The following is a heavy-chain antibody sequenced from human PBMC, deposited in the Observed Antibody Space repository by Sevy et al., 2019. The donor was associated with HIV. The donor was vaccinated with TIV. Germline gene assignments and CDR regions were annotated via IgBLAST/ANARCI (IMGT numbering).Heavy chain of an antibody. CDR3: VRARRVTTVYYYYGMDV. CDR1: GYSFTDYY. V-gene: IGHV1-2*02. Sequence: ASVKVSCKASGYSFTDYYMHWVRQAPGQGLEWMAWINPKNDVTNYAQKFQGRVTMTRDTSPSTAYMELTRLRSDDTAVYYCVRARRVTTVYYYYGMDVWGQGTTVTVSS. D-gene: IGHD5-18*01. CDR2: INPKNDVT. J-gene: IGHJ6*02.